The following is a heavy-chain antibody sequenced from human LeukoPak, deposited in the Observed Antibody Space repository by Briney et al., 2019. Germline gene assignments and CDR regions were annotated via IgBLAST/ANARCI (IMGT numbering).Heavy chain of an antibody. CDR2: ISYDGSNK. CDR3: AKSSYYDSSGYYSFFDY. Sequence: GGSLRLSCAASGFTFSSYGMHWVRQAPGKGLEWVAVISYDGSNKYYADSVKGRFTISRDNSKNTLYLQMNSLRAEDTAVYYCAKSSYYDSSGYYSFFDYWGQGTLVTVSS. D-gene: IGHD3-22*01. V-gene: IGHV3-30*18. CDR1: GFTFSSYG. J-gene: IGHJ4*02.